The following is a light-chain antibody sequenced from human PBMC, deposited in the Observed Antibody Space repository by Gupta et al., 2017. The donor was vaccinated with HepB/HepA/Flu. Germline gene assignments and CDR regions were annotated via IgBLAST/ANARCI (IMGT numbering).Light chain of an antibody. CDR3: CSYAGTYTLI. CDR2: TVT. CDR1: GTNIGGSTY. V-gene: IGLV2-11*01. J-gene: IGLJ2*01. Sequence: QSALAQPRSVSGSPRQSVTISCTGTGTNIGGSTYVSWYQQHSGKAPKLIIYTVTNRPSGVPDRFSGSKSGNTASLTISGLQADDEADYYCCSYAGTYTLIFGGGTKLTVL.